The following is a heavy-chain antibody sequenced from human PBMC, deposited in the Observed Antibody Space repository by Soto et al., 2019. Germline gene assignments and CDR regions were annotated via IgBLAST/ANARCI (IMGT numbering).Heavy chain of an antibody. V-gene: IGHV3-48*03. CDR2: ITRSGDTL. CDR1: GFAFTSYE. Sequence: GGSLRLSCAASGFAFTSYEMDWVRQAPGKGLEWVSYITRSGDTLYYADSVKGRFTISRDNAKNSLYLQMNSLTDEDTAVYYCARDDPTPFDYWGQGTLVTVSS. D-gene: IGHD4-17*01. J-gene: IGHJ4*01. CDR3: ARDDPTPFDY.